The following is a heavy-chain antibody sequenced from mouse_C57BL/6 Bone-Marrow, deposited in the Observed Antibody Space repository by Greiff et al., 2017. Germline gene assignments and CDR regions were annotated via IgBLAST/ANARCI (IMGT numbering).Heavy chain of an antibody. CDR1: GYTFTSYG. V-gene: IGHV1-81*01. CDR3: ARGIYYDFTWFAY. J-gene: IGHJ3*01. D-gene: IGHD2-4*01. CDR2: IYPRSGNT. Sequence: VQLQQSGAELARPGASVKLSCKASGYTFTSYGISWVKQRTGQGLEWIGEIYPRSGNTYYNEKFKGKATLTADKSSSTAYMALRSLKSEDSAVYFCARGIYYDFTWFAYWGQGTLVTVSA.